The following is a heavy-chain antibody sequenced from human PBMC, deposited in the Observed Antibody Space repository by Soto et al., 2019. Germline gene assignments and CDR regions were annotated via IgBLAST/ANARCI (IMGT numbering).Heavy chain of an antibody. CDR2: IYHSGST. D-gene: IGHD3-22*01. CDR1: GGSISSSNW. CDR3: ARATYYYDSSGYRDAFDI. V-gene: IGHV4-4*02. Sequence: QVQLQESGPGLVKPSGTLSLTCAVSGGSISSSNWWSWDRQPPGKGLEWIGEIYHSGSTNYNPSLKSRVTISVDKSKNQFSLKLSSVTAADTAVYYCARATYYYDSSGYRDAFDIWGQGTMVTVSS. J-gene: IGHJ3*02.